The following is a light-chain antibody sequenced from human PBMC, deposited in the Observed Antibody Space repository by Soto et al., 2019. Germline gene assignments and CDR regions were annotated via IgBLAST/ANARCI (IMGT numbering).Light chain of an antibody. Sequence: QSALTQPASVSGSPGQSITISCTGTSSDTAGYNYVSWYQQHPGKAPKLMIYEVSNRPSGVSNRFSGSQSGNTASLTISGLQAEDEANYYCAAWDETLIDVFGTGTKLTVL. V-gene: IGLV2-14*01. CDR1: SSDTAGYNY. CDR2: EVS. CDR3: AAWDETLIDV. J-gene: IGLJ1*01.